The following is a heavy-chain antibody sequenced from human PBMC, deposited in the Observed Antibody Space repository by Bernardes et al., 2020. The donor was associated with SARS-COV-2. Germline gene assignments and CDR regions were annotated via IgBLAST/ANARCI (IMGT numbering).Heavy chain of an antibody. CDR3: ARARYGDFYGSGSYFSPCDS. J-gene: IGHJ4*02. CDR1: GFTFTSYT. D-gene: IGHD3-10*01. CDR2: INSKGDSP. Sequence: GGSLRLSCAASGFTFTSYTMHWVRQAPGKGLEFVSAINSKGDSPHYADSVKGRFMISRDNSKNTLFLQMGSLRAEDTAVYYCARARYGDFYGSGSYFSPCDSWGQGSLVTVSS. V-gene: IGHV3-64*02.